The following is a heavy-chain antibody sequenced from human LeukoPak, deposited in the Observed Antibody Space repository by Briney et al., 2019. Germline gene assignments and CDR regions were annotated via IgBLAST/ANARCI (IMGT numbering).Heavy chain of an antibody. J-gene: IGHJ4*02. CDR1: GFTFSSYA. Sequence: PGGSLRLSCAASGFTFSSYAMHWVREAPGKGLEWVAVISYDGSNKYYADSLKGRFNLSRENSKNTLFLKMNSLRAEDTAVYYCARDRSLDYWGQGTLVTVSS. V-gene: IGHV3-30*04. CDR2: ISYDGSNK. CDR3: ARDRSLDY.